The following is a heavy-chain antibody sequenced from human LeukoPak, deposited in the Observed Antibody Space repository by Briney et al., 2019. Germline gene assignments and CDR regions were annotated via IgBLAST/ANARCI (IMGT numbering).Heavy chain of an antibody. CDR3: ARGLSQAYCGGDCYSFFDY. CDR1: GDSISSSSYY. J-gene: IGHJ4*02. V-gene: IGHV4-39*01. CDR2: IYYSGST. D-gene: IGHD2-21*02. Sequence: SETLSLTCTVSGDSISSSSYYWGWIRQPPGKGLEWIGNIYYSGSTYYNPSLKSRVTISVDTSKNQFSLRLSSVTAADTAVYYCARGLSQAYCGGDCYSFFDYWGQGTLVTVSS.